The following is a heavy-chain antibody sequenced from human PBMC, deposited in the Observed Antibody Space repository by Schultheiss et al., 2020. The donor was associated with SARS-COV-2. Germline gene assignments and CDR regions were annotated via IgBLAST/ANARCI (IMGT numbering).Heavy chain of an antibody. CDR1: GGSIRSYY. CDR3: ARGREWELHPFDY. CDR2: ISYSGSP. D-gene: IGHD1-26*01. Sequence: SETLSLTCTVSGGSIRSYYWSWIRQPPGKGLEWIGFISYSGSPDYNPSLKSRVTISVDTSKNQFSLKLSSVTAADTAVYYCARGREWELHPFDYWGHGTLVTVSS. J-gene: IGHJ4*01. V-gene: IGHV4-59*12.